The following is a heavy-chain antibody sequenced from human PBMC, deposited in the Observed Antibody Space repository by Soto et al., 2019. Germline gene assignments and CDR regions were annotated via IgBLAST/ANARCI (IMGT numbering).Heavy chain of an antibody. Sequence: EVQVVESGGGLVKPGGSLRLSCNFTFSMYSMNWVRQAPGKGLGWVASISSGSAFIKYADSVKGRFSISRDNAKNSVSRQMNSLRAEDTAMYYCTRDQGGSYDSWFDPWGRGTLVTVSS. J-gene: IGHJ5*02. CDR2: ISSGSAFI. CDR1: TFSMYS. V-gene: IGHV3-21*01. CDR3: TRDQGGSYDSWFDP. D-gene: IGHD1-26*01.